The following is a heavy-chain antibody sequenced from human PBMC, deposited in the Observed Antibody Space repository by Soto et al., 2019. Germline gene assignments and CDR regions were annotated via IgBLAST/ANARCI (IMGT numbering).Heavy chain of an antibody. J-gene: IGHJ6*02. V-gene: IGHV5-51*01. CDR1: GYSFTTYW. Sequence: GESLKISCKGSGYSFTTYWIGWVRQLPGQGLEWMGVMSPGDSDTRYSPSFQGQVTMSADPSTNTAYLEWSSLKAADSAMYYCARVPDSSLGTMDVWGQGTTVTVSS. D-gene: IGHD6-19*01. CDR3: ARVPDSSLGTMDV. CDR2: MSPGDSDT.